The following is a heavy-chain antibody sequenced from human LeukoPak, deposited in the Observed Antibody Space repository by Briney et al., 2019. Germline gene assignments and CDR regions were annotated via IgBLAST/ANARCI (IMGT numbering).Heavy chain of an antibody. CDR3: ARRLPYYGSGSYLDY. D-gene: IGHD3-10*01. CDR2: INHSGST. J-gene: IGHJ4*02. CDR1: GGSFSGYY. Sequence: PSETLSLTCAVYGGSFSGYYWSWTRQPPGKGLEWIGEINHSGSTNYNPSLKSRVTISVDTSKNQFSLKLSSVTAADTAVYYCARRLPYYGSGSYLDYWGQGTLVTVSS. V-gene: IGHV4-34*01.